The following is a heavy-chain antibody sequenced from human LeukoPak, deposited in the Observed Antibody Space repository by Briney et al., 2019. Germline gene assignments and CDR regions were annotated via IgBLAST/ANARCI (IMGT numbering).Heavy chain of an antibody. CDR1: GGSISSGSYY. J-gene: IGHJ4*02. CDR3: ARGNPSLFSSGWYPFDY. CDR2: IYTSGST. V-gene: IGHV4-61*02. Sequence: SETLSLTCTVSGGSISSGSYYWSWIRQPAGKGLEWIGRIYTSGSTNYNPSLKSRVTISVDTSKNQFSLTLSSVAAADTTLYYCARGNPSLFSSGWYPFDYWGQGTLVTVSS. D-gene: IGHD6-19*01.